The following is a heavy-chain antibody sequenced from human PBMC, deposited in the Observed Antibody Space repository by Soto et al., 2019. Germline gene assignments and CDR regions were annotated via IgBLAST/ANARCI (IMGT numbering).Heavy chain of an antibody. D-gene: IGHD4-17*01. V-gene: IGHV4-34*01. CDR3: ARFGDYLI. J-gene: IGHJ4*02. Sequence: PSETLSLTCAVYGGSFSCYYWSWIRQPPGKGLEWIGEINHSGSTNYNPSLKSRVTISVDTSKNQFSLKLSSVTAADTAVYYCARFGDYLIWGQGTLVTVSS. CDR2: INHSGST. CDR1: GGSFSCYY.